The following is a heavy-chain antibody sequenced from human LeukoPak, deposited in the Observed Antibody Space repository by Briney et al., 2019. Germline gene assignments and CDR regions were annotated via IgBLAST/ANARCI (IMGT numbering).Heavy chain of an antibody. CDR1: GGSISSKSYY. CDR3: ARQPNGDSGGYFDY. J-gene: IGHJ4*02. Sequence: SETLSLTCTVSGGSISSKSYYWGWIRQPPGKGLESIGSKSNSGSSYYNPSLRGRVTMSIDTPNNQFSLRLDSVTAADTAVYFCARQPNGDSGGYFDYWGQGALVTVSS. V-gene: IGHV4-39*07. CDR2: KSNSGSS. D-gene: IGHD4-17*01.